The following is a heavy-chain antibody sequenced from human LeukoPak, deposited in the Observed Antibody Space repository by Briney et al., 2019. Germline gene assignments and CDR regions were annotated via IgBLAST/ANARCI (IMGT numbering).Heavy chain of an antibody. CDR3: ARGRGTVTTSDFDY. CDR1: GFTFSSYE. J-gene: IGHJ4*02. D-gene: IGHD4-17*01. V-gene: IGHV3-48*03. Sequence: PGGSLRLSCAASGFTFSSYEMNWVRQAPGKGLEWVSYISSSGSTIYYADSVKGRFTISRDNAKNSLYLQMNSLRAEDTALYYCARGRGTVTTSDFDYWGQGTLVTVSS. CDR2: ISSSGSTI.